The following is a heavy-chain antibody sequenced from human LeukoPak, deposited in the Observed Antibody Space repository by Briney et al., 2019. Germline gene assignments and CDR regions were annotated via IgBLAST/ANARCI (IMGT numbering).Heavy chain of an antibody. J-gene: IGHJ4*02. D-gene: IGHD6-19*01. Sequence: SGTLSLTCAVYGGSFSGYYWSWIRQPPGKGLEWIGEINHSGSTNYNPSLKSRVTISVDTSKNQFSLKLSSVTAADTAVYYCARGKAVAGHFDYWGQGTLVTVSS. CDR1: GGSFSGYY. V-gene: IGHV4-34*01. CDR2: INHSGST. CDR3: ARGKAVAGHFDY.